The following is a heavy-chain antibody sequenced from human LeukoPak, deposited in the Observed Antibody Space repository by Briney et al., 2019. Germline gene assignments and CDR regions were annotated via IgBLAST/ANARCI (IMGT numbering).Heavy chain of an antibody. J-gene: IGHJ3*02. CDR3: ARDIRMDPRLDAFDI. CDR1: GFTFSSYS. V-gene: IGHV3-21*01. CDR2: ISSSSSYI. D-gene: IGHD3-16*01. Sequence: GGSLRLSCAASGFTFSSYSMNWVRQAPGKGLEWVSSISSSSSYIYYADSVKGRFTISRDNAKNSLYLHMNSLRAEDTAVYYCARDIRMDPRLDAFDIWGQGTMVTVSS.